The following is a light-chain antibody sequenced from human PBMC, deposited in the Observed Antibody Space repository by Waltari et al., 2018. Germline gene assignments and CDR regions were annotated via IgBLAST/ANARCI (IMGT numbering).Light chain of an antibody. CDR2: VSS. V-gene: IGKV3-15*01. Sequence: EIVMTQSPAALSVSPVERVTLSCRASQSVDSKLAWYQQKPGQAPRLLIYVSSTRATGIPARVSGGGSGTEFTLTISSLQSEDFAVYYCQQYNNWPLTFGGGTKVEIK. CDR3: QQYNNWPLT. CDR1: QSVDSK. J-gene: IGKJ4*01.